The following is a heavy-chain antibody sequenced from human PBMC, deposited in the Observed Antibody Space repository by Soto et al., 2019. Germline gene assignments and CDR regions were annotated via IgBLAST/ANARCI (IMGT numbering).Heavy chain of an antibody. V-gene: IGHV3-49*03. D-gene: IGHD5-12*01. J-gene: IGHJ3*02. CDR1: GFTFGDYA. CDR3: AREDGYRGGDAFDI. Sequence: PGGSLRLSCTASGFTFGDYAMSWFRQAPGKGLEWVGFIRSSTYGGSTYYADSVKGRFTISRDNSKNTLYLQMNSLRAEDTAVYYCAREDGYRGGDAFDIWGQGTMVTVS. CDR2: IRSSTYGGST.